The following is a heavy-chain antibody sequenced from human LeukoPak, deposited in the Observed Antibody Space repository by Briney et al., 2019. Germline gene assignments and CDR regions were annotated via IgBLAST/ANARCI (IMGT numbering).Heavy chain of an antibody. J-gene: IGHJ4*02. D-gene: IGHD1-26*01. CDR1: GFTFSAYS. CDR3: ARIGGTNYYDY. V-gene: IGHV3-64*01. CDR2: ISSNGEST. Sequence: GGSLRLSCGASGFTFSAYSMHWVRQAPGKGLEYVSAISSNGESTYYANSVKDRFTISRDNAKNTLYLQMGSLRAEDMAVYYCARIGGTNYYDYWGQRTLVTVSS.